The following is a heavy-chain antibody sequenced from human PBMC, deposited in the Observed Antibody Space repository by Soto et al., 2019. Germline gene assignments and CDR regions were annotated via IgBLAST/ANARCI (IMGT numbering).Heavy chain of an antibody. Sequence: SETLSLTCTVSGGSVSSGSYYWSWIRRPPGKGLEWIGYIYYSGSTNYNPSLKSRVTISVDTSKNQFSLKLSSVTAADTAVYYCARAPTLLSYYDSSGYYSGWFDPWGQGTLVTVSS. J-gene: IGHJ5*02. CDR2: IYYSGST. D-gene: IGHD3-22*01. V-gene: IGHV4-61*01. CDR3: ARAPTLLSYYDSSGYYSGWFDP. CDR1: GGSVSSGSYY.